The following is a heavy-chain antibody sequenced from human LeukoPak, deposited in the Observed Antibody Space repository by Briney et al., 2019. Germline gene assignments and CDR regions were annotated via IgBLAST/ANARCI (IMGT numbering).Heavy chain of an antibody. J-gene: IGHJ6*03. CDR1: GYTFTSYG. Sequence: ASVKVSCKASGYTFTSYGISWVRQAPGQGLEWMGWISAYNGNTNYAQKLQGRVTMTTDTSTSTAYMELRSLRSDDTAVYYCASTYCSSTSCYSYYMDVWGKGTTVTVSS. D-gene: IGHD2-2*02. CDR2: ISAYNGNT. V-gene: IGHV1-18*01. CDR3: ASTYCSSTSCYSYYMDV.